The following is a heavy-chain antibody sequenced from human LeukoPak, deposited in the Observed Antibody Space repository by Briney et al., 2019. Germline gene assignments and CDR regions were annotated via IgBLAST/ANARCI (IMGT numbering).Heavy chain of an antibody. D-gene: IGHD2-15*01. CDR2: IIPILGIA. V-gene: IGHV1-69*04. J-gene: IGHJ4*02. CDR1: GGTFSSYA. CDR3: ARRGVAMTPFDY. Sequence: GASVKVSCKASGGTFSSYAISWVRQAPGQGLEWMGRIIPILGIANYAQKFQGRVMITADKSTSTAYMELSSLRSEDTAVYYCARRGVAMTPFDYWGQGTLVTVSS.